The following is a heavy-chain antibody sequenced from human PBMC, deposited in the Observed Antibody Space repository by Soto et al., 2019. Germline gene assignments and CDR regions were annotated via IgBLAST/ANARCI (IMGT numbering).Heavy chain of an antibody. CDR2: IIPILGIA. D-gene: IGHD3-10*01. V-gene: IGHV1-69*02. Sequence: QVQLVQSGAEVKKPGSSVKVSCTASGGTFSSYTISWVRQAPGQGLEWMGRIIPILGIANYAQKVQGRVTITADKSTRTAYMELSSLRSEDTAVYYCARGMGNYYGSGSYGYWGQGTLVTVSS. J-gene: IGHJ4*02. CDR1: GGTFSSYT. CDR3: ARGMGNYYGSGSYGY.